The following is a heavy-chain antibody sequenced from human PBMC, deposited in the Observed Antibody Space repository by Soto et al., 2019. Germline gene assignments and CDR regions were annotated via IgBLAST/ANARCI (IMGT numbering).Heavy chain of an antibody. CDR1: GFTFSSYG. Sequence: GGSLRLSCAASGFTFSSYGMHWVRQAPGKGLEWVAVISYDGSNKYYADSVKGRFTISRDNSKNTLYLQMNSLRAEDTAVYYCAKDRSYYDILTGYPDYWGQGTLVPVSS. J-gene: IGHJ4*02. CDR2: ISYDGSNK. D-gene: IGHD3-9*01. V-gene: IGHV3-30*18. CDR3: AKDRSYYDILTGYPDY.